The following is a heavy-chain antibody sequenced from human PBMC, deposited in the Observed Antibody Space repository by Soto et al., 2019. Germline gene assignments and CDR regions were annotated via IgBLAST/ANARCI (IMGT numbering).Heavy chain of an antibody. CDR3: TTGPVGGPGNY. CDR2: IKSKTDGGTT. J-gene: IGHJ4*02. CDR1: GFTFSNAW. D-gene: IGHD3-16*01. V-gene: IGHV3-15*01. Sequence: GGSLSLSCAASGFTFSNAWMSWVRQAPGKGLEWVGRIKSKTDGGTTDYAAPVKGRFTILRDDSKNTLYLQMNSLKTDDTAVYYCTTGPVGGPGNYWGQGTLVTVSS.